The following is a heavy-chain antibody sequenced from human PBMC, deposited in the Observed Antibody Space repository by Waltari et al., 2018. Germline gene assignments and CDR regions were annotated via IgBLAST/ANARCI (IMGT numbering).Heavy chain of an antibody. CDR2: IYVGGTT. V-gene: IGHV4-4*07. J-gene: IGHJ5*02. CDR1: GDSVVSYY. D-gene: IGHD3-16*01. Sequence: QVQLHESGPGLVQPSATLSLACSVSGDSVVSYYWSWIRQSAGKGMEWIGRIYVGGTTNYNPALSGRVSMSVDMSKNQIFLKIMSVTAADTGVYYCARETRHGDWFDPWGQGTLVTVSS. CDR3: ARETRHGDWFDP.